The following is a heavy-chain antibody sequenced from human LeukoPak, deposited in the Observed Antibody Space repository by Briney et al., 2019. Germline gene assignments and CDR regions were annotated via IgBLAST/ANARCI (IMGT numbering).Heavy chain of an antibody. CDR3: ARTTSFTASGYDY. J-gene: IGHJ4*02. CDR1: GYTFTNYH. V-gene: IGHV1-8*03. D-gene: IGHD6-25*01. Sequence: ASVTVSCKASGYTFTNYHINWVRQATGQGLEWMGWMNPNNGDSGYAQKFQGRVTITRDTSISKSYMELRSLRSDDTAVYFCARTTSFTASGYDYWGQGTLVTVSS. CDR2: MNPNNGDS.